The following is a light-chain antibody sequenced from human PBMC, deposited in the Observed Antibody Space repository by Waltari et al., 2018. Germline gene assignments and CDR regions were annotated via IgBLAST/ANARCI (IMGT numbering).Light chain of an antibody. J-gene: IGKJ4*01. CDR1: QAISSY. CDR3: QQYYGDPLT. Sequence: AIRLTQSPSSVSASTGDSVTITCRPSQAISSYLAWYQQKAGKAPKLLIYASSTLQSGVPSRFSGSGSGTNFTLTIGCLQSEDFATYFCQQYYGDPLTFGGGTKVEI. CDR2: ASS. V-gene: IGKV1-8*01.